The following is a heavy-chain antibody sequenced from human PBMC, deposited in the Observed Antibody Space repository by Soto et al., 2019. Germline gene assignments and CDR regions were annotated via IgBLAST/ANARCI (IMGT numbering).Heavy chain of an antibody. CDR2: SYYSGTT. CDR3: AGDGAYGSGSYRFDS. D-gene: IGHD3-10*01. J-gene: IGHJ4*02. CDR1: GGSISSGGYY. Sequence: QVQLQESGPGLVKPAQTLSLTCTVSGGSISSGGYYLSWIRQPPGVGLEWIGYSYYSGTTNYTPSLKNLVTISVDTSKYQFSLNLSSVTAADTAAYSCAGDGAYGSGSYRFDSWGQGTLITVSS. V-gene: IGHV4-31*01.